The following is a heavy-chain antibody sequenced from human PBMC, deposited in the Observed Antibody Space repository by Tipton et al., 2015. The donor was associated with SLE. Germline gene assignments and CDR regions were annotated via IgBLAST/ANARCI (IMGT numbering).Heavy chain of an antibody. D-gene: IGHD6-13*01. Sequence: TLSLTCTVSGGSISSYYWSWIRQSPGKGLEWIGYIYTSGSTNYNPSLKSRVTISVDTSKNQFSLKLSSVTAADTAVYYCAREGIAAAGGWFDPWGQGTLVTVSS. V-gene: IGHV4-59*01. CDR2: IYTSGST. J-gene: IGHJ5*02. CDR1: GGSISSYY. CDR3: AREGIAAAGGWFDP.